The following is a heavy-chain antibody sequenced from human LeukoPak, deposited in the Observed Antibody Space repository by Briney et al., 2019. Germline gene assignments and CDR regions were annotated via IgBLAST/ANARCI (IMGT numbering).Heavy chain of an antibody. CDR1: GYTFTDYY. CDR3: ARDRWNCSGGSCYLGLNDY. V-gene: IGHV1-69*05. CDR2: IIPIFGTA. J-gene: IGHJ4*02. D-gene: IGHD2-15*01. Sequence: SVKVSCKVSGYTFTDYYMHWVRQAPGQGLEWMGGIIPIFGTANYAQKFQGRVTITTDESTSTAYMELSSLRSEDTAVYYCARDRWNCSGGSCYLGLNDYWGQGTLVTISS.